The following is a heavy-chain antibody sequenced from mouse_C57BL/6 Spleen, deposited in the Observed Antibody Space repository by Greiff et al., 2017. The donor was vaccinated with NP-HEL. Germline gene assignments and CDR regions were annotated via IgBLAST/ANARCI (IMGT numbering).Heavy chain of an antibody. J-gene: IGHJ4*01. CDR3: ASAAAGYSMDY. V-gene: IGHV1-78*01. Sequence: VQLQQSDAEFVKPGASVKISCKVSGYTFTDHTIHWMKQRPEQGLEWIGYIYPRDGSTKYNEKFKGKATLTADKSSSTAYMQLNSLTSEDSAVSLCASAAAGYSMDYWGQGTSVTVSS. CDR1: GYTFTDHT. CDR2: IYPRDGST.